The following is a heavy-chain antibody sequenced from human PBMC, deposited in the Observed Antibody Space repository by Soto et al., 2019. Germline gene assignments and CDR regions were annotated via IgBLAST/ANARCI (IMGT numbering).Heavy chain of an antibody. CDR2: ISSSSSYI. D-gene: IGHD2-8*01. CDR3: ARDMRLGYCTNGVCHRADY. Sequence: EVQLVESGGGLVKPGGSLRLSCAASGFTFSSYSMNWVRQAPGKGLEWVSSISSSSSYIYYADSVKGRFTISRDNAKNSLYLQMNSLRAEDTAVYYCARDMRLGYCTNGVCHRADYWGQGTLVTVSS. V-gene: IGHV3-21*01. J-gene: IGHJ4*02. CDR1: GFTFSSYS.